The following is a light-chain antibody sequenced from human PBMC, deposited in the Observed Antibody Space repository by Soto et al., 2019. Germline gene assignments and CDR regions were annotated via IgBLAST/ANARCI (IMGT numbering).Light chain of an antibody. CDR3: NSQSSGGIRV. J-gene: IGLJ1*01. CDR2: EVI. CDR1: SSDFGGYKH. Sequence: QSALTQPASVSGSPGQSITISCTGTSSDFGGYKHVSWYQHHPVKAPKLVIYEVINRPSGVSDRFSGSKSGYTASLTISGLQAEDEADYYCNSQSSGGIRVFGTGTKLTVL. V-gene: IGLV2-14*01.